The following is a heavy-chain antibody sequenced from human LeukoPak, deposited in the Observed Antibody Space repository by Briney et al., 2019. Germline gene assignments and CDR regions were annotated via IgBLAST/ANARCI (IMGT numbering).Heavy chain of an antibody. J-gene: IGHJ4*02. CDR2: MNPNSDNT. D-gene: IGHD2-21*01. V-gene: IGHV1-8*01. CDR1: GYTFTSYD. Sequence: ASVKVSCKASGYTFTSYDINWVRQATGQGLEWMGWMNPNSDNTGYAQKFQGRVTMTRSTSISTAYMELSSLRFEDTAVYYCTRSVRNGHIDYWGQGTLVIVSS. CDR3: TRSVRNGHIDY.